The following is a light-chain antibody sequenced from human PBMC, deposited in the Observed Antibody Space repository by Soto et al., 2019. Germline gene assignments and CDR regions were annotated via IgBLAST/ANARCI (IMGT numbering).Light chain of an antibody. CDR3: QQYYSTPFT. CDR1: QSISSY. Sequence: DIQMTQSPSSLPASVGDRVTITFRASQSISSYLNWYQQKPGKAPKLLIYKASSLESGVPSRFSGSGSGTEFTLTISSLQPDDVAVYYCQQYYSTPFTFGPGTKVDI. V-gene: IGKV1-5*03. J-gene: IGKJ3*01. CDR2: KAS.